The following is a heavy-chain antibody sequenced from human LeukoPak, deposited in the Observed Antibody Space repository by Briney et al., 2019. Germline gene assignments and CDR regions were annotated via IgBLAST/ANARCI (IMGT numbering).Heavy chain of an antibody. CDR2: IKLDGSDK. J-gene: IGHJ4*02. CDR1: GFTFSDYW. D-gene: IGHD3-10*01. V-gene: IGHV3-7*01. CDR3: AKTRGWGDYFDY. Sequence: GGSLRLSCAASGFTFSDYWMSWVRQATGKGLERVANIKLDGSDKYYMDSVKGRFTISRDNGKNSLYLQMNSLKIEDTAVYYCAKTRGWGDYFDYWGQGTLVTVSS.